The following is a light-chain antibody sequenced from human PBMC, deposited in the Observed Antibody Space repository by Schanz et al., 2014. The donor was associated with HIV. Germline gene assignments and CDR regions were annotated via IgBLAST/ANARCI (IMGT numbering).Light chain of an antibody. V-gene: IGLV2-14*01. Sequence: QSALTQPASVSGSPGQSITISCTGTSSDVGGYNYVSWYQQHPGKAPKLMIYDVSNRPSGVSSRFSGSKSGNTASLTISGLQAEDEADYYCCSYTTGSTLVLGGGTKLTVL. CDR1: SSDVGGYNY. CDR3: CSYTTGSTLV. CDR2: DVS. J-gene: IGLJ2*01.